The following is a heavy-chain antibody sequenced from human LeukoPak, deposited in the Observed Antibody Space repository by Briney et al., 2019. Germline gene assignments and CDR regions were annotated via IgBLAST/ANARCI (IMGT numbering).Heavy chain of an antibody. J-gene: IGHJ3*02. V-gene: IGHV3-33*08. D-gene: IGHD2-15*01. CDR2: IWYDGSNK. CDR3: ARDRGWSPGHAFDI. Sequence: GGSLRLSCAASGFTFSSYGMHWVRQAPGKGLEWVAVIWYDGSNKYYADSVKGRFTISRDNSKNTLYLQMNSLRAEDTAVYYCARDRGWSPGHAFDIWGQGTMVTVSS. CDR1: GFTFSSYG.